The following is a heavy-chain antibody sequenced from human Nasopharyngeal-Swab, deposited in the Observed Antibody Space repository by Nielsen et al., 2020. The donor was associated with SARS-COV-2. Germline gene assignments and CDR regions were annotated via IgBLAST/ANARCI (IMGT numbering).Heavy chain of an antibody. CDR1: GFTFDDYA. CDR2: ISWNSGSI. CDR3: ASGPY. J-gene: IGHJ4*02. V-gene: IGHV3-9*01. Sequence: SLKISCAASGFTFDDYAMHWVRQAPGKGLEWVSGISWNSGSIGYADSVKGRFTISRDNAKNSLYLQMNSLRAEDTALYYCASGPYCGQGTLVTVSS.